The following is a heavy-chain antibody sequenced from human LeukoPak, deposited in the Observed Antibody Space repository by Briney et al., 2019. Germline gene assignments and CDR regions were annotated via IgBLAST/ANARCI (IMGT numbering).Heavy chain of an antibody. V-gene: IGHV3-23*01. CDR1: GFTFSSYW. CDR3: AKDRRGAAAAGSGRYFDY. CDR2: ISGSGGST. Sequence: GGSLRLSCAASGFTFSSYWMSWVRQAPGKGLEWVSAISGSGGSTYYADSVKGRFTISRDNSKNTLYLQMNSLRAEDTAVYYCAKDRRGAAAAGSGRYFDYWGQGTLVTVSS. D-gene: IGHD6-13*01. J-gene: IGHJ4*02.